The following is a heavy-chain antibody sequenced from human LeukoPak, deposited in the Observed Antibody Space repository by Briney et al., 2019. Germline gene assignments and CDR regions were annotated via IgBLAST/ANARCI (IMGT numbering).Heavy chain of an antibody. V-gene: IGHV4-34*01. CDR1: GGSFSGYY. D-gene: IGHD5-12*01. CDR2: IYHSGST. Sequence: PSETLSLTCAVYGGSFSGYYWSWIRQPPGKGLEWIGSIYHSGSTYYNPSLKSRVTISVDTSKNQFSLKLSSVTAADTAVYYCAREEFYGYSGYDRPSMVRQWLDSGPYYFDYWGQGTLVTVSS. CDR3: AREEFYGYSGYDRPSMVRQWLDSGPYYFDY. J-gene: IGHJ4*02.